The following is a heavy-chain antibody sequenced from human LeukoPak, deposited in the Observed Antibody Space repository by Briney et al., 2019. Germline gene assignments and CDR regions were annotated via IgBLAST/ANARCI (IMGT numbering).Heavy chain of an antibody. CDR1: GGSISSYY. CDR3: ARSAFLVTAPGLYYFDY. J-gene: IGHJ4*02. CDR2: IYNSGST. Sequence: SETLSLTCTVSGGSISSYYWSWIRQPAGKGLEWIGHIYNSGSTNYNPSLKGRVAMSVATSKNQFSLHLSSVTAADTAVYYCARSAFLVTAPGLYYFDYWGQGTLVAVSS. V-gene: IGHV4-4*07. D-gene: IGHD6-13*01.